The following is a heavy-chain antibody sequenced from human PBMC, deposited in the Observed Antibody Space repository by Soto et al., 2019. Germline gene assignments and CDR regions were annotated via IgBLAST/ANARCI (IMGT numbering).Heavy chain of an antibody. J-gene: IGHJ4*02. CDR2: ISGSGGST. CDR3: AKANTNWNYFD. CDR1: GFTFSSYA. D-gene: IGHD1-7*01. V-gene: IGHV3-23*01. Sequence: GGSLRLSCAASGFTFSSYAMSWVRQAPGKGLEWVSAISGSGGSTYYADSVKGRFTISRVNSKNTLYLQMNSLRAEDTAVYYCAKANTNWNYFDWGQGTLVTVSS.